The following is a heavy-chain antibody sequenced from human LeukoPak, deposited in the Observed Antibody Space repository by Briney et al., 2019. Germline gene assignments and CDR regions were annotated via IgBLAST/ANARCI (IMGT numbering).Heavy chain of an antibody. Sequence: GGALRLSCAASGFTFSSYDMSWVRQAPGKGLEWVSAISGSGGSTYYADSVKGRFTISRDNSKNTLYLQMNSLRAEDTAVYYCAKGISSWPNNWFDPWGQGTLVTVSS. J-gene: IGHJ5*02. V-gene: IGHV3-23*01. CDR2: ISGSGGST. D-gene: IGHD6-13*01. CDR1: GFTFSSYD. CDR3: AKGISSWPNNWFDP.